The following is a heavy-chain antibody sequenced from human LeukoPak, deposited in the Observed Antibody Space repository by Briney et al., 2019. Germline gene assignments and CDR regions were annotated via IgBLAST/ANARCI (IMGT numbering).Heavy chain of an antibody. V-gene: IGHV1-2*02. CDR1: GDTFTGYY. Sequence: ASVKVAGKASGDTFTGYYMHWVRQAPGQGLEWMGWINPNSGGTNYAQKFQGRVTMTRATSISTAYMELSTLRTGDTALYYCARVSHSTIAARPEFDPWGQGTLVTVSS. D-gene: IGHD6-6*01. CDR3: ARVSHSTIAARPEFDP. J-gene: IGHJ5*02. CDR2: INPNSGGT.